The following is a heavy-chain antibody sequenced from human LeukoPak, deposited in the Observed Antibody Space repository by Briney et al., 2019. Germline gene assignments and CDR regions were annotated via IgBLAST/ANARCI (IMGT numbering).Heavy chain of an antibody. CDR2: ISGSSGII. J-gene: IGHJ4*02. V-gene: IGHV3-23*01. CDR1: GFTFNTYT. Sequence: GGSLRLSCAASGFTFNTYTMNWVRQAPGKGLEWVSYISGSSGIIYYADSVKGRFTISRDNSKNTLYLQMNSLRAEDTAVYYCAKDPLLITGTTFVPYWGQGTLVTVSS. D-gene: IGHD1-7*01. CDR3: AKDPLLITGTTFVPY.